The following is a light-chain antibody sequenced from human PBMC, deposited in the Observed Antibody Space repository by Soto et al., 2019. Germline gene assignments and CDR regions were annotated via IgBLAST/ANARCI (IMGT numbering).Light chain of an antibody. CDR1: SSDVGGYNY. CDR2: EVS. J-gene: IGLJ1*01. CDR3: SSYAGSNTWV. V-gene: IGLV2-8*01. Sequence: QSVLTQPRAASGSPGQSVTISCTGTSSDVGGYNYVSWYQHHPGKAPKLMIYEVSKRPSGVPDRFSGSKSGNTASLTVSGLQAEDEADYYCSSYAGSNTWVFGTGTKVTV.